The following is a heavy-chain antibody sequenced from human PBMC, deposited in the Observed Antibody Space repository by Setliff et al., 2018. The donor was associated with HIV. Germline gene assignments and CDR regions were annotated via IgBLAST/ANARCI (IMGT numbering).Heavy chain of an antibody. CDR3: ERGGQSSGYGIEY. J-gene: IGHJ4*02. Sequence: LSLTCGVSGTSISSGNFYWGWTRQPAGKGLEWIGHIYTDGTIKFNPSLKSRLSISLDTSKNQFYLNLNSVTAADTAIYYCERGGQSSGYGIEYWGQGKLVTVSS. CDR1: GTSISSGNFY. CDR2: IYTDGTI. D-gene: IGHD5-12*01. V-gene: IGHV4-61*09.